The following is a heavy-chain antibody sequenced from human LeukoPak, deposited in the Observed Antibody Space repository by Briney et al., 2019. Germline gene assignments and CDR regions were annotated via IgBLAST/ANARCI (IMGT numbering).Heavy chain of an antibody. CDR2: ISFSGTNT. Sequence: GGSLRLSCAASGFTFSNYAMSWVRQAPVKGLEWVSAISFSGTNTYYADSVKGRFTISRDNSKNTVYLQMNSLRAEDTAVYFCAKEVKARTNWFDPWGQGTLVTVSS. CDR1: GFTFSNYA. CDR3: AKEVKARTNWFDP. J-gene: IGHJ5*02. V-gene: IGHV3-23*01.